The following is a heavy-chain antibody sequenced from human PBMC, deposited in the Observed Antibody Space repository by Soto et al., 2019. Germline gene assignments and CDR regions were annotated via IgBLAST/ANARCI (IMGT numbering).Heavy chain of an antibody. J-gene: IGHJ6*02. D-gene: IGHD6-13*01. V-gene: IGHV3-33*01. Sequence: GGSLRLSCAASGFTFSSYGMHWVRQAPGKGLEWVAVIWYDGSNKHYADSVQGRFTISRDNSKNTLYLRLNSLRAEDTAVYYCARDPESSSWYAERPTNKHSYYGLDVWGQGTTVTVSS. CDR2: IWYDGSNK. CDR3: ARDPESSSWYAERPTNKHSYYGLDV. CDR1: GFTFSSYG.